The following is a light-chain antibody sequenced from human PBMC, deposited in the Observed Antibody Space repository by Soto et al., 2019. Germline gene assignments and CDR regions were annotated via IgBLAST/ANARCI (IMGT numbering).Light chain of an antibody. CDR3: QQYGSSTYT. CDR1: QSVTSSH. CDR2: GAS. Sequence: EIVLTQSPGSLSLSPRERATLSCRASQSVTSSHLAWYQQKPGQAPRLLIYGASRRATGIPDRFSGSGSGTDFTLTISRLEHEDSAMYYCQQYGSSTYTFGQGTKVEIK. J-gene: IGKJ2*01. V-gene: IGKV3-20*01.